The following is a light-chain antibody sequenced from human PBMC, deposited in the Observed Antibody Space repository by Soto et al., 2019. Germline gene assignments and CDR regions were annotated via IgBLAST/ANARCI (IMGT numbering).Light chain of an antibody. J-gene: IGLJ2*01. CDR3: QSYDNSLRTSV. Sequence: QLVLTQPPSVSGAPGQRITISCTGSSSNIGANNDVHWYRQLPGTPPNLLIYGNTNRPSGVPDRFSGSRSGTSASLAITGLQAEDESDYYCQSYDNSLRTSVFGGGTKLTVL. V-gene: IGLV1-40*01. CDR2: GNT. CDR1: SSNIGANND.